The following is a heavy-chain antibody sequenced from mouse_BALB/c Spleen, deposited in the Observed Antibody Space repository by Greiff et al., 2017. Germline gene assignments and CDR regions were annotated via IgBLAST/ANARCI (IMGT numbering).Heavy chain of an antibody. CDR3: ARYYGYEGVDY. D-gene: IGHD1-2*01. J-gene: IGHJ2*01. V-gene: IGHV1S132*01. CDR1: GYTFTSYW. Sequence: QVQLQQPGAELVKPGASVKLSCKTSGYTFTSYWIQWVKQRPGQGLGWIGEIFPGTGTTYYNEKFKGKATLTIDTSSSTAYMQLSSLTSEDSAVYFCARYYGYEGVDYWGQGTTLTVSS. CDR2: IFPGTGTT.